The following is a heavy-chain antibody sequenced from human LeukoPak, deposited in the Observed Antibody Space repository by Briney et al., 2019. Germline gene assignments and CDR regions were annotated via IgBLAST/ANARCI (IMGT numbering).Heavy chain of an antibody. D-gene: IGHD3-10*01. J-gene: IGHJ4*02. CDR1: GFTFSNYG. Sequence: PGRSLRLSCAASGFTFSNYGMHWVRQAPGRGLEWVAVIWYDGSNKYYADSVKGRFTISRANSKNTLYLQLNSLRVEDTAVYYCARGAYYSINWGQGTLVTVSS. V-gene: IGHV3-33*01. CDR2: IWYDGSNK. CDR3: ARGAYYSIN.